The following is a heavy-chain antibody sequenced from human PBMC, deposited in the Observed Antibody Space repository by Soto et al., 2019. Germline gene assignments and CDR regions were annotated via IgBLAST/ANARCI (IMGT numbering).Heavy chain of an antibody. CDR1: GDSVSSNSAA. V-gene: IGHV6-1*01. Sequence: PSQTLSLPCAISGDSVSSNSAAWNWIRQSPSRGLEWLGRTYYRSKWYNDYAVSVKSRITINPDTSKNQFSLQLNSGTPEDTAVYYCAREPESSSFYYYYMDVWGKGTTVTVSS. CDR3: AREPESSSFYYYYMDV. J-gene: IGHJ6*03. D-gene: IGHD6-6*01. CDR2: TYYRSKWYN.